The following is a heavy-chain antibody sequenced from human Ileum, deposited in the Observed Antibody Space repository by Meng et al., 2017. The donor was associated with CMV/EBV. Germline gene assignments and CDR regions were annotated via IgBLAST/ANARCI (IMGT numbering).Heavy chain of an antibody. CDR3: AGDGGFSDP. CDR2: MYSSGST. D-gene: IGHD3-16*01. V-gene: IGHV3-66*01. J-gene: IGHJ5*02. CDR1: GFTVSGNS. Sequence: GGCLFQEGGSLRLSCAASGFTVSGNSMNWVRQAPGKGLEWVSLMYSSGSTKYADSVKGRFTISRDNSKNTLYLQMNSLRVEDTAVYYCAGDGGFSDPWGQGTLVTVSS.